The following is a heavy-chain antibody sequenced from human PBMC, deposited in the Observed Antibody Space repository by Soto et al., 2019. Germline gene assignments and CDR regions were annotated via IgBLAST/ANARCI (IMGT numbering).Heavy chain of an antibody. J-gene: IGHJ6*03. CDR2: IWYDGSNK. D-gene: IGHD2-2*01. CDR1: GFTFSSYG. Sequence: GGSLRLSCAASGFTFSSYGMHWVRQAPGKGLEWVAVIWYDGSNKYYADSVKGRFTISRDNSKNTLYLQMNSLRAEDTAVYYCARLEREYQLLITGYYYYMDVWGKGTTVTVSS. V-gene: IGHV3-33*01. CDR3: ARLEREYQLLITGYYYYMDV.